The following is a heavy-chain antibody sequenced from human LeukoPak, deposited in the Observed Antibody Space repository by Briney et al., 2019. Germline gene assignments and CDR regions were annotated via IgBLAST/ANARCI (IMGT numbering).Heavy chain of an antibody. CDR2: LYYSGST. Sequence: SETLSLTCTVSGGSISSYSWNWIRQPPGRGLEWIGNLYYSGSTNYNPSLKSRVTMSVDTSKNQLSLTLSSVTAADSAVYYCARQGYTRTYPPWGQGTLVTVPS. CDR3: ARQGYTRTYPP. V-gene: IGHV4-59*08. D-gene: IGHD1-26*01. J-gene: IGHJ5*02. CDR1: GGSISSYS.